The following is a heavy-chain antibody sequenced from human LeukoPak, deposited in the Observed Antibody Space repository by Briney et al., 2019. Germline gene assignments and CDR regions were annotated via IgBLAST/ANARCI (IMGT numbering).Heavy chain of an antibody. CDR3: ATGRGYSYGFDY. CDR1: GYTFTVYY. V-gene: IGHV1-2*02. Sequence: GASVKVSCKASGYTFTVYYMHWVRQAPGQGLEWMGWIYPNSGGTNYAQKFQGRVTVTRDTSISTAYMQLSRLRSDDTAVYYCATGRGYSYGFDYWGQGTLVTVSS. D-gene: IGHD5-18*01. CDR2: IYPNSGGT. J-gene: IGHJ4*02.